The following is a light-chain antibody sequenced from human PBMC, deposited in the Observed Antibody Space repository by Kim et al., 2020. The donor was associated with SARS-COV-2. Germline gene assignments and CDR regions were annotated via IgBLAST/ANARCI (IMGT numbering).Light chain of an antibody. V-gene: IGKV1-5*03. CDR2: KAS. CDR3: QHYNGYPLT. J-gene: IGKJ4*01. CDR1: QSISSW. Sequence: ASVGDRVTITCRASQSISSWLAWYQQKPGKAPKLLIYKASSLESGVPSRFSGSGSGTEFTLTISSLQPDDFATYYCQHYNGYPLTFGGGTKVDIK.